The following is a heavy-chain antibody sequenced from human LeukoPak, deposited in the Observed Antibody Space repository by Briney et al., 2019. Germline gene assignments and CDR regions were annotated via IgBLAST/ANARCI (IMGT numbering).Heavy chain of an antibody. D-gene: IGHD3-9*01. Sequence: SVKVSCKASGGTFSSYAISWVRQATGQGLEWMGGIIPIFGTANYAQKSQGRVTITTDESTSTAYMELSSLRSEDTAVYYCARVATPPVLRYFDWLSFFDYWGQGTLVTVSS. V-gene: IGHV1-69*05. CDR1: GGTFSSYA. J-gene: IGHJ4*02. CDR3: ARVATPPVLRYFDWLSFFDY. CDR2: IIPIFGTA.